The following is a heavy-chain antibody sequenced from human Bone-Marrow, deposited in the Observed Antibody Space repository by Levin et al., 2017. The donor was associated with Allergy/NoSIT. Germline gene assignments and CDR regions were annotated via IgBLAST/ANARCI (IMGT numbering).Heavy chain of an antibody. D-gene: IGHD5-12*01. CDR2: IIPIFGTA. Sequence: AASVKVSCKASGGTFSSYAISWVRQAPGQGLEWMGGIIPIFGTANYAQKFQGRVTIPADESTSTAYMELSSLRSEDTAVYYCAGDASGYDYVPIHVWVFDYWGQGTLVTVSS. J-gene: IGHJ4*02. CDR3: AGDASGYDYVPIHVWVFDY. CDR1: GGTFSSYA. V-gene: IGHV1-69*13.